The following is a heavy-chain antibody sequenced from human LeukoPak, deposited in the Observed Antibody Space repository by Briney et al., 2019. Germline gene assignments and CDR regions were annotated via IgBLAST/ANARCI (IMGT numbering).Heavy chain of an antibody. J-gene: IGHJ6*02. CDR2: INPNSGGT. D-gene: IGHD5-18*01. Sequence: AASVKVSCKASGYTFTGYYMHWVRQAPGQRHEWMGWINPNSGGTNYAQKFQGRVTMTRDTSISTAYMELSRLRSDDTAVYYCARGYSYGSSYYYYGMDVWGQGTTVTVSS. CDR1: GYTFTGYY. CDR3: ARGYSYGSSYYYYGMDV. V-gene: IGHV1-2*02.